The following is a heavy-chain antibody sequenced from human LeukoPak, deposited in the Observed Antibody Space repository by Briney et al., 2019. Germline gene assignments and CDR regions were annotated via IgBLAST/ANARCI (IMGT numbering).Heavy chain of an antibody. V-gene: IGHV3-7*01. CDR3: ARDLNFFDY. Sequence: GGSLRLSCAASGFTFSSFWMTWVRQAPGKGLEWVANIKQDGSEKYYVDSVRGRFTISRDKATHSLYLQMNSLRAEDTAVHYCARDLNFFDYWGQGTLVSVSS. CDR1: GFTFSSFW. CDR2: IKQDGSEK. J-gene: IGHJ4*02.